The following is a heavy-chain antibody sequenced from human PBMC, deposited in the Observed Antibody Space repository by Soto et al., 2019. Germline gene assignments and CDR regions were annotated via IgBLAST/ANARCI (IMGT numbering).Heavy chain of an antibody. CDR1: GGAISSRCYY. D-gene: IGHD3-22*01. J-gene: IGHJ3*02. CDR2: TYYDGSG. Sequence: QLQLQESGPGRVKPSETLSLTCTVSGGAISSRCYYWGWFRQPPGEGLGWIASTYYDGSGYYSPSLKNRLTISVDTSENQLSMNLSSVTAADTAVYYCRATAYFHTSGYFAFDIWGQGTMVTVSS. V-gene: IGHV4-39*01. CDR3: RATAYFHTSGYFAFDI.